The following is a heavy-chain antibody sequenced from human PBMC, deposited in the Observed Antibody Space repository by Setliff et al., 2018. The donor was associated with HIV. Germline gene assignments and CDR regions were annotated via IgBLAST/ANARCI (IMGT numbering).Heavy chain of an antibody. CDR2: INHSGRT. V-gene: IGHV4-34*01. D-gene: IGHD2-15*01. Sequence: SETLSLTCAVYGGSFSGYHWNWIRQPPGKGLEWIGEINHSGRTNYNPSLKSRVTISVDTSKNQFSLKLCSVTAADTDMYYCARVSITYWYSIPTFYYYYMDVWGKGTKVTVSS. CDR1: GGSFSGYH. J-gene: IGHJ6*03. CDR3: ARVSITYWYSIPTFYYYYMDV.